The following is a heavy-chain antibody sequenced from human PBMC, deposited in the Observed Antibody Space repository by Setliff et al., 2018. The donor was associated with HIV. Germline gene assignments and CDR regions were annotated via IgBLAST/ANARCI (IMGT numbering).Heavy chain of an antibody. CDR2: IYYTGST. Sequence: SETLSLTCTVSGGSISSSGYFWGWIRQPPGKGLEWIGSIYYTGSTNYNPSLKSRVTISVDTSKNQFSLKMSSVTAADTAVYYCTRNFYVWGSYKFDPWGQGTLVTVSS. CDR1: GGSISSSGYF. V-gene: IGHV4-39*01. D-gene: IGHD3-16*01. CDR3: TRNFYVWGSYKFDP. J-gene: IGHJ5*02.